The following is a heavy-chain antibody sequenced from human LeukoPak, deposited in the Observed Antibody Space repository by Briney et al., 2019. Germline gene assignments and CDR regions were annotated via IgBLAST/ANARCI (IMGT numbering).Heavy chain of an antibody. J-gene: IGHJ5*02. V-gene: IGHV4-39*07. Sequence: SETLSLTCTVSGGSISSSSYYWGWIRQPPGKGLEWIGSIYYSGSTYYNPSLKSRVTISVDTSKNQFSLKLSSVTAADTAVYYCAKDVNWNGYQWFDPWGQGSLVTVS. CDR2: IYYSGST. CDR1: GGSISSSSYY. D-gene: IGHD3-3*01. CDR3: AKDVNWNGYQWFDP.